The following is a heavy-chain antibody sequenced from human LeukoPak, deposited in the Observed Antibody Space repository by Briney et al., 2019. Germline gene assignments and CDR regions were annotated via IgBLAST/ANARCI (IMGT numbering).Heavy chain of an antibody. CDR2: IYDSGSP. V-gene: IGHV4-59*12. J-gene: IGHJ5*02. CDR1: GVSLSSYY. CDR3: ARDGGRRGWFDP. Sequence: SETLSLTCTVSGVSLSSYYWTWIRQPPGKGLEWIGYIYDSGSPNYNPSLKGRVTISLDTSKNQFYLQLNSLNPADTAVYFCARDGGRRGWFDPWGQGTLVTVS.